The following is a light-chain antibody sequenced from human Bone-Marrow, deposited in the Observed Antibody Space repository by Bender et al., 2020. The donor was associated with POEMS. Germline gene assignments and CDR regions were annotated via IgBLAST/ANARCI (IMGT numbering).Light chain of an antibody. V-gene: IGLV1-40*01. Sequence: QSVLTQPPSVSGAPGQRVTISCAGNSSNIGAGYDVHWYQQLPGAAPRLLIYSSHRRPSEVPDRFSGSKSGTSASLAISGLRSEDEADYYCAAWDGSLGSRLFGGGTKLTVL. CDR2: SSH. J-gene: IGLJ3*02. CDR3: AAWDGSLGSRL. CDR1: SSNIGAGYD.